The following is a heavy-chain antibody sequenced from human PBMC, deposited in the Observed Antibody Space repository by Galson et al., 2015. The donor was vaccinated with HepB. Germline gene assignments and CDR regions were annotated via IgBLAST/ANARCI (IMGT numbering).Heavy chain of an antibody. CDR2: IKSKTDGGTT. V-gene: IGHV3-15*01. CDR1: GLTFSNAW. Sequence: SLRLSCAASGLTFSNAWMSWVRQAPGKGLEWVGRIKSKTDGGTTDYAAPVKGRFTISRDDSKNTLYLQMNSLKTEDTAVYYCTTDPLEPILYYYYGMDVWGQGTTVTVSS. CDR3: TTDPLEPILYYYYGMDV. J-gene: IGHJ6*02.